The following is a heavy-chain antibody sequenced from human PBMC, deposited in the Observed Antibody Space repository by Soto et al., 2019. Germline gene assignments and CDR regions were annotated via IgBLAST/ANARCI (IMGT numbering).Heavy chain of an antibody. CDR3: AYYGSGDWFDP. V-gene: IGHV1-69*02. D-gene: IGHD3-10*01. CDR2: IIPILGIA. J-gene: IGHJ5*02. Sequence: SVKVSCKASGGTFSSYTISWVRQAPGQGLEWMGRIIPILGIANYAQKFQGRVTITADKSTSTAYMELSSLRSEDTAVYYCAYYGSGDWFDPWGQGTLVTVSS. CDR1: GGTFSSYT.